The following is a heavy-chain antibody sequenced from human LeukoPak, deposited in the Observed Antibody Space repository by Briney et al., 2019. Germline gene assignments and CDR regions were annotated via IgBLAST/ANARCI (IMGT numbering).Heavy chain of an antibody. V-gene: IGHV4-59*08. J-gene: IGHJ3*02. CDR1: GGSISSYY. CDR3: ARHLGHYYDSSGYYYGDAFDI. Sequence: PSETLSLTCTVSGGSISSYYWSWIRQPPGKGLEWIGYIYYSGSTNYNPSLKSRVTISVDTSKNQFSLKLSSVTAADTAVYYCARHLGHYYDSSGYYYGDAFDIWGQGTMVTVSS. D-gene: IGHD3-22*01. CDR2: IYYSGST.